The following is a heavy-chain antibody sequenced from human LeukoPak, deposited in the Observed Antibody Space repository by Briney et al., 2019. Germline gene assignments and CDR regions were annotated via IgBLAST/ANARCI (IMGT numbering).Heavy chain of an antibody. CDR1: GFTFGDYA. Sequence: GGSLRPSCVASGFTFGDYAMTWVRQAPGKGLEWVSAITGSGPTTYYAASVQGRFTISRDNSNNLVFLQMNNLRVDDTAVYYCAKAPDFVWGSYRNNYFDSWGQGTLVSVS. D-gene: IGHD3-16*02. CDR2: ITGSGPTT. CDR3: AKAPDFVWGSYRNNYFDS. V-gene: IGHV3-23*01. J-gene: IGHJ5*01.